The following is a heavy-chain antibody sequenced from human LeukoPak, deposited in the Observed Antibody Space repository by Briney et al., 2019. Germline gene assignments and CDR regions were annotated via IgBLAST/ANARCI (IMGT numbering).Heavy chain of an antibody. CDR3: AIRESDSSGYYYLGYYYGMDV. CDR2: IRYDGSNK. CDR1: GFTFSSYG. J-gene: IGHJ6*02. V-gene: IGHV3-30*02. D-gene: IGHD3-22*01. Sequence: AGGSLRLSCAASGFTFSSYGMHWVRQAPGKGLEWVAFIRYDGSNKYYADSVKGRFTISRDNSKSTLYLQMNSLRAEDTAVYYCAIRESDSSGYYYLGYYYGMDVWGQGTTVTVSS.